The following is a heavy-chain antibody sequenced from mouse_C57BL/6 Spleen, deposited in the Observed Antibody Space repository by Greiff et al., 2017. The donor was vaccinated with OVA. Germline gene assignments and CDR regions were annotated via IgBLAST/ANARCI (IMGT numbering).Heavy chain of an antibody. CDR2: IDPETGGT. CDR3: TRYGYAWFAY. V-gene: IGHV1-15*01. J-gene: IGHJ3*01. CDR1: GYTFTDYE. Sequence: VQLQQSGAELVRPGASVTLSCKASGYTFTDYEMHWVKQTPVHGLEWIGAIDPETGGTAYNQKFKGKAILTADKSSSTAYMELRSLTSEDSAVYYCTRYGYAWFAYWGKGTLVTVSA. D-gene: IGHD2-2*01.